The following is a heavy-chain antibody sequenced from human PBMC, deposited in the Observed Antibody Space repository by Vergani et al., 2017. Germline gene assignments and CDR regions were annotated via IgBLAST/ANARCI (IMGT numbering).Heavy chain of an antibody. CDR2: IFYTGST. J-gene: IGHJ4*02. V-gene: IGHV4-59*08. CDR1: GGPISRHF. D-gene: IGHD3-22*01. CDR3: ARQDYDRSGYFDY. Sequence: QVQLQESGPGLVKPSETLTLTCTVSGGPISRHFWGWVRQPPGKGLECIGYIFYTGSTNYNPSLKSRVTISLDTSKNQFSLKLSSVAATDTAVYYCARQDYDRSGYFDYWGQGTLVTVSS.